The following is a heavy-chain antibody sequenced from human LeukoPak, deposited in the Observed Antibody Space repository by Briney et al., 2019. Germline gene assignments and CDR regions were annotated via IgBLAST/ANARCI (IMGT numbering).Heavy chain of an antibody. CDR2: ISSSGSTI. D-gene: IGHD2-2*02. CDR1: GFTFSDYY. CDR3: ARARVSRLEYCSSTSCYNY. J-gene: IGHJ4*02. V-gene: IGHV3-11*01. Sequence: GGSLRLSCAASGFTFSDYYMSWIRQAPGKGLEWVSYISSSGSTIYYADSVKGRFTISRDNAKNSLYLQMNSLRAEDTAVYYCARARVSRLEYCSSTSCYNYWGQGTLVTVSS.